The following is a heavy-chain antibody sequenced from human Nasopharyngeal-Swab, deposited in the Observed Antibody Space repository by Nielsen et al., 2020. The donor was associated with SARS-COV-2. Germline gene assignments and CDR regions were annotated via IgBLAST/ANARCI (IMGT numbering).Heavy chain of an antibody. Sequence: GEALKISWAASGFTFNNYNFNWVRQAPGKRLEWVSSISSSSSYIYYADSVKGRFTISRDNAKNSLYLQMNSLRAEDTAVYYCARDGLDYDFWSAYFMDVWGQGTTVTVSS. J-gene: IGHJ6*02. CDR2: ISSSSSYI. CDR1: GFTFNNYN. D-gene: IGHD3-3*01. CDR3: ARDGLDYDFWSAYFMDV. V-gene: IGHV3-21*01.